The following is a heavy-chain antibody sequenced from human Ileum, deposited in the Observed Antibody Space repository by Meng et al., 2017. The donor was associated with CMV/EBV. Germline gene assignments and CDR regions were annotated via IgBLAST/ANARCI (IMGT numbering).Heavy chain of an antibody. CDR1: GSSISSGDYF. J-gene: IGHJ4*02. V-gene: IGHV4-39*07. CDR2: ITYSGTT. CDR3: VRASITMIDY. D-gene: IGHD3-22*01. Sequence: HLKPRGSGPGMAEPSETLSLTCTVSGSSISSGDYFGGWFRQPPKGLEWVASITYSGTTYYNPSLKSRVTMSVDTSKNQFSLKLNSVTAADTAVYYCVRASITMIDYWGQGTLVTVSS.